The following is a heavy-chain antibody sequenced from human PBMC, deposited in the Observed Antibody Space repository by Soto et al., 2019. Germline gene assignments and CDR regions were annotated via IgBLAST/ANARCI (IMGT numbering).Heavy chain of an antibody. J-gene: IGHJ4*02. CDR1: GGSISSGGYY. CDR3: ARSPEATVTAFDY. CDR2: IYYSGST. V-gene: IGHV4-31*03. Sequence: QVQLQESGPGLVKPSQTLSLTCTVSGGSISSGGYYWSWIRQHPGKGLEWIGYIYYSGSTYYNPSLTSRVTXSXDXXKNPFSLKLSSVTAADTAVYYCARSPEATVTAFDYWGQGTLVTVSS. D-gene: IGHD4-17*01.